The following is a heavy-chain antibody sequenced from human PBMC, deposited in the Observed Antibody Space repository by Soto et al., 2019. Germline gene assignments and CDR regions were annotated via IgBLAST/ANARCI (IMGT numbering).Heavy chain of an antibody. CDR2: IYYSGST. CDR3: ARGVNYYDSSGSSCFDP. Sequence: SETLSLTCTVSGCSISSYYWSWLRQPPGKGLEWIGYIYYSGSTNYNPSLKSRVTISVDTSKNQFSLKLNSVTAADTAVYYCARGVNYYDSSGSSCFDPWGQGALVTVSS. V-gene: IGHV4-59*12. CDR1: GCSISSYY. D-gene: IGHD3-22*01. J-gene: IGHJ5*02.